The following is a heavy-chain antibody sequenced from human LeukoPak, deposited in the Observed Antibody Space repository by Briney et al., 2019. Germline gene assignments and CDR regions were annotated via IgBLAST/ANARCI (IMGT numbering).Heavy chain of an antibody. CDR2: ISYDGSNK. CDR1: GFTFSSYG. J-gene: IGHJ4*02. V-gene: IGHV3-30*18. Sequence: GGSLRLSCAASGFTFSSYGMHWVRQAPGKGLEWVAVISYDGSNKYYADSVKGRFTISRDNSKNTLYLQMNSLRAEDTAVYYCAEPDGPPDYWGQGTLVTVSS. CDR3: AEPDGPPDY.